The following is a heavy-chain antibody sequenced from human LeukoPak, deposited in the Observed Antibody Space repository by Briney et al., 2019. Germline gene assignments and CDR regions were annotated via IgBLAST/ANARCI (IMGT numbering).Heavy chain of an antibody. V-gene: IGHV3-21*06. CDR3: ARDLEAFDF. Sequence: GGSLRLSCAASGFTFSSYAMNWVRQAPGKGLQWVASISPRSSNIYYSDSVKGRFTISRDNANISLYLRMNNLRDEDTAIYYCARDLEAFDFWGQETLVTVSS. CDR2: ISPRSSNI. CDR1: GFTFSSYA. J-gene: IGHJ5*01. D-gene: IGHD3-3*01.